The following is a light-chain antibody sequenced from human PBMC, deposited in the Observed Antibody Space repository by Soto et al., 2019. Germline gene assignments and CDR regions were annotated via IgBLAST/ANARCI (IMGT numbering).Light chain of an antibody. CDR3: LQDINYPRT. Sequence: DIQITQSPSCVSASVGDRVTITCRASQGISSWLGWYQQKPGKPPKVLIYGASNLQSGVPPRFSGSGSGTDFTLAISSLQPEDSATYYCLQDINYPRTFGHGTKVDIK. V-gene: IGKV1-12*01. J-gene: IGKJ1*01. CDR2: GAS. CDR1: QGISSW.